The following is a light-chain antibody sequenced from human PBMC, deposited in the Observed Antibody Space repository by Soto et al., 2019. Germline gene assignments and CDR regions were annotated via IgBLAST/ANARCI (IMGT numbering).Light chain of an antibody. CDR3: SSYTSSSTPWV. Sequence: QSALTQPASVSGAPGQSSTISCTGTSSDVGGYNYVSWYQQHPGKAPKLMIYDVSNRPSGVSNRFSGSKSGNTASLTISGLQAEDEADYSCSSYTSSSTPWVFGGGTKVTVL. V-gene: IGLV2-14*01. CDR2: DVS. CDR1: SSDVGGYNY. J-gene: IGLJ3*02.